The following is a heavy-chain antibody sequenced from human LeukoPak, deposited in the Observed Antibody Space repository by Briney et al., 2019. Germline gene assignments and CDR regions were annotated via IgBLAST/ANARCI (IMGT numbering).Heavy chain of an antibody. D-gene: IGHD1-26*01. J-gene: IGHJ4*02. CDR2: IKQDGSEK. V-gene: IGHV3-7*03. CDR3: AKDSGSPEGSGYFDY. CDR1: GFTFSSYW. Sequence: PGGSLRLSCAASGFTFSSYWMNWVRQAPGKGLEWVANIKQDGSEKYYVDSVKGRFTISRDNSKNSLYLQMNSLRTEDTALYYCAKDSGSPEGSGYFDYWGQGTLVTVSS.